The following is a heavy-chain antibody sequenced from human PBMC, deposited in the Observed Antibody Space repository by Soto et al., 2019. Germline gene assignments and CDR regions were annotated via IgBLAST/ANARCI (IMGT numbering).Heavy chain of an antibody. V-gene: IGHV3-74*01. J-gene: IGHJ4*02. Sequence: GGSLRLSCAVSGFTFRSYWMHWVRQASGKGLVWVSRINSDGSSTNYADSVKGRFTISRDNSNNTLYLQMNSLRAEDTAVYYCAKTPGVITVITSFDHWGQGTPVTVSS. D-gene: IGHD3-16*01. CDR2: INSDGSST. CDR3: AKTPGVITVITSFDH. CDR1: GFTFRSYW.